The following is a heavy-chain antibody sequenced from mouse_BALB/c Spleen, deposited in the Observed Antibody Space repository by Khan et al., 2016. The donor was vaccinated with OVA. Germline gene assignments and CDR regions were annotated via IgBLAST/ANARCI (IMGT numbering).Heavy chain of an antibody. V-gene: IGHV5-6-5*01. CDR1: GFTFSSYA. D-gene: IGHD2-1*01. Sequence: EVHLVESGGGLVKPGGSLKLSCAASGFTFSSYAMSWVRQTPEKRLEWVASISSGGSTYYPDSVKGRFTISRDNARNILYLQMSSLRSEDTAMYYCTRVYGNYVNPHYAMDYWGQGTSVTVSA. CDR3: TRVYGNYVNPHYAMDY. J-gene: IGHJ4*01. CDR2: ISSGGST.